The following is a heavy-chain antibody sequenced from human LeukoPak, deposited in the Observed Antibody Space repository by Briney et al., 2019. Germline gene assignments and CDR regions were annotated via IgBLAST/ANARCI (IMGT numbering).Heavy chain of an antibody. Sequence: GGSLRLSCAASGFTFSNYGMHWVRQAPGKGLEWVAVISYDGSNKSYADSAKGRFTISRDNSKNTLYVQMNSLRGEDTAVYYCAKAPSRSSGWSIDYWGQGTLVTVSS. V-gene: IGHV3-30*18. CDR2: ISYDGSNK. CDR3: AKAPSRSSGWSIDY. CDR1: GFTFSNYG. D-gene: IGHD6-19*01. J-gene: IGHJ4*02.